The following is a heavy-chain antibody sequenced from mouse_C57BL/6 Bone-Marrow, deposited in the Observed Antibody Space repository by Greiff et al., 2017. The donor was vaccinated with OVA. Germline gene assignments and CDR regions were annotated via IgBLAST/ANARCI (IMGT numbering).Heavy chain of an antibody. CDR2: IDPCGSYT. D-gene: IGHD1-1*01. CDR1: GYTFTSYW. J-gene: IGHJ3*01. V-gene: IGHV1-69*01. CDR3: ARGEYYGSSSWFDY. Sequence: VQLKQPGAELVMPGASVKLSCKASGYTFTSYWMHWVKQRPGQGLEWIGEIDPCGSYTNYNQKFKGKSTLTVDKSSSTAYMQLSSLTSEDSAVYYCARGEYYGSSSWFDYWGQGTQVTVSA.